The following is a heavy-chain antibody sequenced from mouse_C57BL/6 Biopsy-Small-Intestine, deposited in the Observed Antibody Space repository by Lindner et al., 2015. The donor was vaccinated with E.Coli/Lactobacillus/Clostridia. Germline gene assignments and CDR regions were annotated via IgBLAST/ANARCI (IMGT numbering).Heavy chain of an antibody. CDR1: GYTFNDYY. D-gene: IGHD2-5*01. CDR3: ARGSNYVNWYFDV. J-gene: IGHJ1*03. CDR2: INPFNGVT. V-gene: IGHV1-19*01. Sequence: VQLQESGPVVVKPGASVKMSCKASGYTFNDYYINWVKQSHGKSLEWIGVINPFNGVTSYNQKFKGKATLTVDKSSSTAYMELNSLTSEDSAVYFCARGSNYVNWYFDVWGTGTTATVSS.